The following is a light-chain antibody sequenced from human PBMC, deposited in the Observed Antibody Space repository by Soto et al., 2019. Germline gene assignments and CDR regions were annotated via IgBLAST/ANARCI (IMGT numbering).Light chain of an antibody. CDR1: QSVRTY. J-gene: IGKJ5*01. V-gene: IGKV3-11*01. Sequence: EIVLTQSPVTLSLSPGERATLSCRASQSVRTYLAWYQVKPGQAPRLLIYDASSRASGVPARFSGSGSGTDFTPAISGLEPEDFALYYCQQRNTWPPITFGQGTRLEIK. CDR2: DAS. CDR3: QQRNTWPPIT.